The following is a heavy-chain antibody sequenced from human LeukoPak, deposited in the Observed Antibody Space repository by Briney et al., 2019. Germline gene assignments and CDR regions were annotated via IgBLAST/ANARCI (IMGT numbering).Heavy chain of an antibody. Sequence: GGSLRLSYSASGFTFSSYAMHWVRQAPGKGLEYVSAISSNGGSTYYADSEKGRFTISRDYSKNTLYLQMSSLRAEDTAVYYCVKALLGIAAAWGAFDIWGQGTMVTVSS. D-gene: IGHD6-13*01. CDR1: GFTFSSYA. V-gene: IGHV3-64D*06. CDR3: VKALLGIAAAWGAFDI. CDR2: ISSNGGST. J-gene: IGHJ3*02.